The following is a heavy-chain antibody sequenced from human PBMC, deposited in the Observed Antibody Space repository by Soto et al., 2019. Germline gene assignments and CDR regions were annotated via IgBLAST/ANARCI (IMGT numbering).Heavy chain of an antibody. CDR2: ISAYNGNT. Sequence: ASVKAYCKASGYTFTSYGISWVRQAPGQGLEWMGWISAYNGNTNYAQKLQGRVTMTTDTSTSTAYMELRSLRSDDTAVYYCARGTGAYSIFSLLYHYYSTVLWFTTTTVTLFS. CDR3: ARGTGAYSIFSLLYHYYSTVL. V-gene: IGHV1-18*01. CDR1: GYTFTSYG. D-gene: IGHD1-26*01. J-gene: IGHJ6*03.